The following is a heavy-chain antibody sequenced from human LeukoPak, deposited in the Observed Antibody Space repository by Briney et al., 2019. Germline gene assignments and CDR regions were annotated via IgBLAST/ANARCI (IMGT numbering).Heavy chain of an antibody. J-gene: IGHJ6*04. D-gene: IGHD2-15*01. CDR3: ARGYCSGGSCWESYGMDV. V-gene: IGHV3-30*04. CDR2: ISYDGSNK. CDR1: GFTFSSYA. Sequence: PGGSLRLSCAASGFTFSSYAMHWVRQAPGKGLEWVAVISYDGSNKYYADSVKGRFTISRDNSKNTLYLQMNSLRAEDTAVYYCARGYCSGGSCWESYGMDVWGKGTTVTVSS.